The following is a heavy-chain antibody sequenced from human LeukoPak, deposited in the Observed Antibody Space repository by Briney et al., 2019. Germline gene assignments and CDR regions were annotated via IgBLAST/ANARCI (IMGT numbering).Heavy chain of an antibody. Sequence: SGPTLVNPTQTLTLTCTIFGFSLSTIGMRMSWIRQPPGKALEWLARIDWNDDTLYRTSLKNRLTISKDTSKNQVVITMTNMDPVDTATYFRARSPNDGGWYDVDYWGQGTLVTVSS. CDR3: ARSPNDGGWYDVDY. CDR2: IDWNDDT. V-gene: IGHV2-70*04. CDR1: GFSLSTIGMR. J-gene: IGHJ4*02. D-gene: IGHD6-19*01.